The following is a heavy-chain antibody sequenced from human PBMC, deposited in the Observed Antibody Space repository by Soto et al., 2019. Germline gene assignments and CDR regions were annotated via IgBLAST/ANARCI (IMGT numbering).Heavy chain of an antibody. CDR1: GFIFSYFA. D-gene: IGHD6-19*01. J-gene: IGHJ4*02. V-gene: IGHV3-23*01. CDR2: LNDRGDTT. CDR3: AKDATRTNGWYHFDY. Sequence: GGSLRLSWAASGFIFSYFAMVWGRQAPGKGLEWVSVLNDRGDTTYYTDSVKGRFTISRDNSKNTLYLQMNSLRAEDTAVYYGAKDATRTNGWYHFDYWGQRALVIVSS.